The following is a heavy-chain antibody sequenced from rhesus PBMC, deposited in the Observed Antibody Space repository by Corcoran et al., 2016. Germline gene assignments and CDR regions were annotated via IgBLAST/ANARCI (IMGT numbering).Heavy chain of an antibody. CDR2: ITYSGST. CDR1: GYSISGYY. J-gene: IGHJ4*01. Sequence: QVQLQESGPGLVKPSETLSLTCAVSGYSISGYYWSWIRQARGKGLEWIGYITYSGSTSDNPSPKSRVTSSRDTSKNQSSLKLSSGTAADTAVYVCARDITVAGGFDYWGQGVLVTVSS. V-gene: IGHV4-122*02. CDR3: ARDITVAGGFDY. D-gene: IGHD4-29*01.